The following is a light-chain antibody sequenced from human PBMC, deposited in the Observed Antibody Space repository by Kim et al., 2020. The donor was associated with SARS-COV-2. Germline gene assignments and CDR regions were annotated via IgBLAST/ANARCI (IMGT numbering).Light chain of an antibody. J-gene: IGKJ4*01. CDR2: AAS. CDR3: LQDYNHPFT. Sequence: AIQMTQSPSSLSASVGDRVTITCRASQGIRNDLGWFQQRPGKAPKLLIYAASSLQSGVPSRFSGSGSGTDFTLTISSLQPEDFATYYCLQDYNHPFTFGGGTKVDIK. V-gene: IGKV1-6*01. CDR1: QGIRND.